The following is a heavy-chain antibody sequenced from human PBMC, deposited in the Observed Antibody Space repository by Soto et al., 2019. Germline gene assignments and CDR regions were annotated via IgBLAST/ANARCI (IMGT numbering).Heavy chain of an antibody. D-gene: IGHD6-13*01. J-gene: IGHJ6*02. V-gene: IGHV3-33*01. CDR2: IWYDGSNK. CDR1: GFTFSSYG. Sequence: QVQLVESGGGVVQPGRSLRLSCAASGFTFSSYGMHWVRQAPGKGLEWVAVIWYDGSNKYYADSVKGRFTISRDNSKNRLYLQMNSLRAEDTAVYYCARDNIAAAGTGPYYYYYGMDVWGQGTTVNVSS. CDR3: ARDNIAAAGTGPYYYYYGMDV.